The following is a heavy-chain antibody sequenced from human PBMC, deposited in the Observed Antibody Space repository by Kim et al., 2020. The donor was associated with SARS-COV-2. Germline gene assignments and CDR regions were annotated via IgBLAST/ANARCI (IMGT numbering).Heavy chain of an antibody. V-gene: IGHV1-18*01. J-gene: IGHJ4*02. Sequence: LQGRVTMTTDTSTSTAYMELRSLRSDDTAVYYCARDLVVVVAATLGYFDYWGQGTLVTVSS. D-gene: IGHD2-15*01. CDR3: ARDLVVVVAATLGYFDY.